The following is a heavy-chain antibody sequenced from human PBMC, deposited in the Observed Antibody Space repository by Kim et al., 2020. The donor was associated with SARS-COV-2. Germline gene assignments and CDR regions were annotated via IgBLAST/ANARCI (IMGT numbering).Heavy chain of an antibody. CDR2: ISAYNGNT. Sequence: ASVKVSCKASGYTFTSYGISWVRQAPGQGLEWMGWISAYNGNTNYAQKLQGRVTMTTDTSTSTAYMELRSLRSDDTAVYYCARDRGQLRFLFSIAFDIWGQGTMVTVSS. V-gene: IGHV1-18*04. CDR3: ARDRGQLRFLFSIAFDI. J-gene: IGHJ3*02. D-gene: IGHD3-3*01. CDR1: GYTFTSYG.